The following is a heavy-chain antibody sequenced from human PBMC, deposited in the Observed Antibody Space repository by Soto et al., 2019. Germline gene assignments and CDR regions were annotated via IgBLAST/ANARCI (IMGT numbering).Heavy chain of an antibody. CDR3: ASIVSSAHGEFSD. CDR1: GGSISSGGYY. CDR2: IYYSGST. J-gene: IGHJ4*02. V-gene: IGHV4-31*03. Sequence: QVQLQESGPGLVKPSQTLSHTCTVSGGSISSGGYYWRWIRQHPGKGLEWIGYIYYSGSTYYNPSLKSRVTISVDTSKNQFSLKLSSVTAADTAVYYCASIVSSAHGEFSDWGQGTLVTVSS. D-gene: IGHD3-10*01.